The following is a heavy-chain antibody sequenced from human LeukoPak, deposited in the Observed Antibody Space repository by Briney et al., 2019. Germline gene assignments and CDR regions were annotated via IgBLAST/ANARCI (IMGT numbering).Heavy chain of an antibody. Sequence: PSETLSLTCAVSGGSISSGGYSWSWIRQPPGKGLGWIGYIYHSGSTYYNPSLKSRVTISVDRSKNQFSLKLSSVTAADTAVYYCARGAGRDGMDVWGQGTTVTVSS. CDR2: IYHSGST. D-gene: IGHD3-10*01. CDR1: GGSISSGGYS. V-gene: IGHV4-30-2*01. J-gene: IGHJ6*02. CDR3: ARGAGRDGMDV.